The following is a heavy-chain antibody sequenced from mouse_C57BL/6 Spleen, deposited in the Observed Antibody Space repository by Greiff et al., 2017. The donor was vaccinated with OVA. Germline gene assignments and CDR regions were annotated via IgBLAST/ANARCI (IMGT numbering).Heavy chain of an antibody. CDR3: ARCGYGNYVWFAY. Sequence: EVQLVESGGGFVKPGGSLKLPCAASGFTFSDYGMHWVRQAPEKGLEWVAYISSGSSTIYYADTVKGRFTISRDNAKNTLFLQMTSLRCEDAAMYYCARCGYGNYVWFAYWGQGTLVTVSA. V-gene: IGHV5-17*01. CDR1: GFTFSDYG. J-gene: IGHJ3*01. CDR2: ISSGSSTI. D-gene: IGHD2-10*02.